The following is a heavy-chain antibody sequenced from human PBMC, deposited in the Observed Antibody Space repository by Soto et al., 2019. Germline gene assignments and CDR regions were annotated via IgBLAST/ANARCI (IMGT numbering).Heavy chain of an antibody. J-gene: IGHJ4*02. CDR3: ASSGYCGGDCYSDFDY. CDR2: IIPIFGTA. V-gene: IGHV1-69*12. Sequence: QVQLVQSGAEVKKPGSSVKVSCKASGGTFSSYAISWVRQAPGQGLEWMGGIIPIFGTANYAQKFQGRVTLTADESTSTAYMELSSLRSEDTAVYYCASSGYCGGDCYSDFDYWGQGTLVTVSS. CDR1: GGTFSSYA. D-gene: IGHD2-21*02.